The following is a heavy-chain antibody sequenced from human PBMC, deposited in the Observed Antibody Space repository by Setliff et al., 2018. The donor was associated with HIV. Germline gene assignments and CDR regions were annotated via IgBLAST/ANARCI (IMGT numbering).Heavy chain of an antibody. CDR1: GYTFTSYG. CDR2: VSAYNGNT. J-gene: IGHJ4*02. D-gene: IGHD3-22*01. CDR3: ARVWDYYDSSGYYYVFDY. V-gene: IGHV1-18*01. Sequence: ASVKVSCKASGYTFTSYGISWVRQAPGQGLEWMGWVSAYNGNTNYAQKLQSRVTMTTDTSTSTAYMELRSLRSDDTAVYYCARVWDYYDSSGYYYVFDYWGQGTLGTVS.